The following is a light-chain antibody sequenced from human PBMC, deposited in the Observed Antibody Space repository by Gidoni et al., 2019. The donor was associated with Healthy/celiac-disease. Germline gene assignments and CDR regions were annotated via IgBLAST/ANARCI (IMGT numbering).Light chain of an antibody. J-gene: IGKJ4*01. CDR2: DAS. Sequence: VLTQSPATLSLSPGARATLSCRASQSVSSYLAWYQQKPGQAPRLLIYDASNRATGIPARFSGSGSGTDFTLTISSLEPEDFAVYYCQQRSNWPPLTFXGXTKVEIK. CDR1: QSVSSY. V-gene: IGKV3-11*01. CDR3: QQRSNWPPLT.